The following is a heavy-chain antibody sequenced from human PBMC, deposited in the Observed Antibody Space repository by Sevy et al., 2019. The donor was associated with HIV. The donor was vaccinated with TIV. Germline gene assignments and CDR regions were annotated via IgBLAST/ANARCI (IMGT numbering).Heavy chain of an antibody. CDR1: GFTFSTYS. CDR2: ISFSSNYI. J-gene: IGHJ3*02. CDR3: ARGIGTTVTMLDAFDI. Sequence: GGSLRLSCSASGFTFSTYSMHWVRQAPGKGLEWVSSISFSSNYIYYADSMKGRFTISRDNAKNSLYLHMNSLRAEDTAVYYCARGIGTTVTMLDAFDIWGQGTMVTVSS. V-gene: IGHV3-21*01. D-gene: IGHD4-17*01.